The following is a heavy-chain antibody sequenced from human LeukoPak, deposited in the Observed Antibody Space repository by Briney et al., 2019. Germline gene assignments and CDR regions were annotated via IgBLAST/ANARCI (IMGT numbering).Heavy chain of an antibody. V-gene: IGHV3-23*01. D-gene: IGHD3-3*01. CDR1: GFTFGSHA. J-gene: IGHJ4*02. Sequence: GGSLRLSCGVSGFTFGSHAMSWVRQAPGKGLEWVSSISGSGGSAYYADSVKGRFTISRDNSKNTLYLQMNSLRAEDTAIYYCAKDLRFFEWGGFDYWGQGTLVTVSS. CDR2: ISGSGGSA. CDR3: AKDLRFFEWGGFDY.